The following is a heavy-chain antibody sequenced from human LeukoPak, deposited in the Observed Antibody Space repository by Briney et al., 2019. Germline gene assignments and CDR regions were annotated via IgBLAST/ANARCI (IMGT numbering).Heavy chain of an antibody. CDR3: ARVARHWLVGVNLAY. V-gene: IGHV1-8*01. CDR1: GYTSTSYD. Sequence: ASPKVSCKASGYTSTSYDINSVRHATGQRLEWMGSMNPNSGNTGYAQKFQGRVTMTRNTTISTAYMELSSLRSEDTAVYYCARVARHWLVGVNLAYWGQGTLVTVSS. J-gene: IGHJ4*02. D-gene: IGHD6-19*01. CDR2: MNPNSGNT.